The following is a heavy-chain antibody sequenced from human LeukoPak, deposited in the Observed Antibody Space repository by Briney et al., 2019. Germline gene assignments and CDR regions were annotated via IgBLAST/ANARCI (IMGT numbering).Heavy chain of an antibody. Sequence: PSETLSLTCTVSGGSISSYYWSWIRQPAGKALEWIGRIYTNGSTNFNPSLKSRVTMSVDTSKNLFSLKLNFVTAADTAVYYCARERSGTYRDYYFDYWGQGTLVTVSS. V-gene: IGHV4-4*07. CDR3: ARERSGTYRDYYFDY. CDR2: IYTNGST. D-gene: IGHD1-26*01. J-gene: IGHJ4*02. CDR1: GGSISSYY.